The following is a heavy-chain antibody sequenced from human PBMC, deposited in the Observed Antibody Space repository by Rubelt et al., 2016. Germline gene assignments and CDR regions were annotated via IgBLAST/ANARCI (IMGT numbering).Heavy chain of an antibody. D-gene: IGHD3-16*02. CDR1: GYTFTSYG. CDR3: ARNLIMITFGGVIVPPDY. J-gene: IGHJ4*02. Sequence: QVQLVQSGAEVKKPGASVKVSCKASGYTFTSYGISWVRQDPGQGLEWMGWISAYDGNTNYAQKLQGRVTMTTDTSTSTAYMELRSRRSDDTAVYYCARNLIMITFGGVIVPPDYWGQGTLVTVSS. V-gene: IGHV1-18*01. CDR2: ISAYDGNT.